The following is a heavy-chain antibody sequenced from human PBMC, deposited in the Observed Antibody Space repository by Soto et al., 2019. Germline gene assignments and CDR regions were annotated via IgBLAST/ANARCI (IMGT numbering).Heavy chain of an antibody. D-gene: IGHD3-16*02. V-gene: IGHV3-11*01. CDR1: GFTFSDYY. CDR2: ISSSGSTI. Sequence: QVQLVESGGGLVKPGGSLRLSCAASGFTFSDYYMSWIRQAPGKGLEWVSYISSSGSTIYYADSVKGRFTISRDNAKNSLYLQMNSLRAEDTAVYYCARDPASEYYDYIWGSYRPSYFDYWGQGTLVTVSS. CDR3: ARDPASEYYDYIWGSYRPSYFDY. J-gene: IGHJ4*02.